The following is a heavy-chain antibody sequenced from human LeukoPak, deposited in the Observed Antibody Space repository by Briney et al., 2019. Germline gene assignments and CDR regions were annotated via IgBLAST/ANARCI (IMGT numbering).Heavy chain of an antibody. Sequence: SETLSLTCAVYDGSLSGYYWSWIRQPPGKGLEWIGEINPSGSTNYNPSLKSRVTISVATSKNQFSLKLSSVTAADTAVYYCARGGRSGTAMVTNYWGQGTLVTVSS. CDR3: ARGGRSGTAMVTNY. J-gene: IGHJ4*02. D-gene: IGHD5-18*01. CDR1: DGSLSGYY. V-gene: IGHV4-34*01. CDR2: INPSGST.